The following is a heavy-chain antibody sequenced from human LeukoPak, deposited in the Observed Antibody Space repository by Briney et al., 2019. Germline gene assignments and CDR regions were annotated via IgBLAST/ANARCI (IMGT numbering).Heavy chain of an antibody. CDR1: GFTFSSYW. Sequence: GGSLRLSCAASGFTFSSYWMSWVRQAPGKGLEWVANIKQDGSEKYYVDSVKGRFTFSRDNAKNSLYLQMNSLRAEDTAVYYCARLGKEYYFDYWGQGTLVTVSS. J-gene: IGHJ4*02. V-gene: IGHV3-7*01. D-gene: IGHD3-16*01. CDR2: IKQDGSEK. CDR3: ARLGKEYYFDY.